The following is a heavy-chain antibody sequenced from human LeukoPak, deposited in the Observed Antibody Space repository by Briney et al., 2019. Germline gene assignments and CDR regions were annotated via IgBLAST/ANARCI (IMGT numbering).Heavy chain of an antibody. CDR3: AREAIVVVPAAISGGNWFDP. D-gene: IGHD2-2*01. V-gene: IGHV4-61*02. Sequence: SETLSLTCTVSGGSISSGSYYWSWIRQPAGKGLEWIGRIYTSGSTKYNPSLKSRVTISVDTSKNQFSLKLSSVTAADTAVYYCAREAIVVVPAAISGGNWFDPWGQGTLVTVSS. CDR1: GGSISSGSYY. J-gene: IGHJ5*02. CDR2: IYTSGST.